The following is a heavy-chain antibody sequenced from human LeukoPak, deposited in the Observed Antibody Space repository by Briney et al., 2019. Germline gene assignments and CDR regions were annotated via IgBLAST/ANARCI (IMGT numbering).Heavy chain of an antibody. J-gene: IGHJ4*02. CDR1: GFTFSNYG. CDR2: TSVSGDST. Sequence: GGSLRLSCAVSGFTFSNYGMSWVRQAPGKGLEWVSITSVSGDSTYYADSVKGRFTISRDNSKNTLYLQMNSLRAEDTAVYYCARVPAADYYFDYWGQGTLVTVSS. CDR3: ARVPAADYYFDY. V-gene: IGHV3-23*01. D-gene: IGHD2-2*01.